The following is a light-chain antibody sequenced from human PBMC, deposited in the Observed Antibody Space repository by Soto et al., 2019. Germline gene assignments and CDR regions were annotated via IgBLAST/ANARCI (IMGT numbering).Light chain of an antibody. CDR2: GAS. V-gene: IGKV3-20*01. Sequence: EIVLTQSPGTLSLSPGERATLSCRASQSITSSYLAWYQQKPGQAPRLLIYGASSRATGSPDRFSGSGSGTDFTLTISRLETEDFAVYYCQQYGSSPLLTFGGGPKVEIK. CDR3: QQYGSSPLLT. CDR1: QSITSSY. J-gene: IGKJ4*01.